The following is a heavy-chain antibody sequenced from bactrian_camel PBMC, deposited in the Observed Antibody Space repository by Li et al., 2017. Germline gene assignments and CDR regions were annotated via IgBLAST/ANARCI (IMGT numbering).Heavy chain of an antibody. CDR1: GYIYKTYC. D-gene: IGHD3*01. Sequence: VQLVESGGGSVQAGGSLRLSCEVSGYIYKTYCMGWLRQAPGKIREAVAVLGTGESTVYARPVKGRFTISKDNTKNTLYLQMNSLKAEDTAMYYCAARRPPAWDMTCHVALSAEKFGYWGQGTQVTVS. V-gene: IGHV3S53*01. CDR3: AARRPPAWDMTCHVALSAEKFGY. CDR2: LGTGEST. J-gene: IGHJ6*01.